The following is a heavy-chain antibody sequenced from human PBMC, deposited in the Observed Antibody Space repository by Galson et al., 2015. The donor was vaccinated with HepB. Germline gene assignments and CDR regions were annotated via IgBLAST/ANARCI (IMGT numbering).Heavy chain of an antibody. CDR1: GYTFTSYD. D-gene: IGHD6-6*01. CDR2: MNPNSSNT. Sequence: SVKVSCKASGYTFTSYDINWVRQATGQGLEWMGWMNPNSSNTGYAQKFQGRVTMTRNTSISTAYMELSSLRSEDTAVYYCARVPTEYSSYTYYYYMDVWGKGTTVTVSS. J-gene: IGHJ6*03. V-gene: IGHV1-8*01. CDR3: ARVPTEYSSYTYYYYMDV.